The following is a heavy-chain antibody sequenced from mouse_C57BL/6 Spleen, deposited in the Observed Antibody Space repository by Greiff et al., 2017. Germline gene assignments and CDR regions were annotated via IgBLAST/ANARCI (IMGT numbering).Heavy chain of an antibody. CDR3: ASSADWEGFAY. CDR2: INPSSGYT. CDR1: GYTFTSYW. V-gene: IGHV1-7*01. J-gene: IGHJ3*01. Sequence: QVQLKESGAELAKPGASVKLSCKASGYTFTSYWMHWVKQRPGQGLEWIGYINPSSGYTKYNQKFKDKATLTADKSSSTAYMQLSSLTYEDSAVNYCASSADWEGFAYWGQGTLVTVSA. D-gene: IGHD4-1*01.